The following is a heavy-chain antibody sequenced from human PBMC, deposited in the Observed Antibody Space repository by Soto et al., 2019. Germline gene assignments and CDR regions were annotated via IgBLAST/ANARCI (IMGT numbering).Heavy chain of an antibody. CDR2: NNAGNGNT. J-gene: IGHJ6*02. CDR1: GYTFTSYA. Sequence: GASVKVSCKASGYTFTSYAMHWVRQAPGQRLEWMGCNNAGNGNTEYSQKFQGRVTITRDTSASTAYMEPSSLRSEDTAVYYCASFSKVYYYYGMDVWGQGTTVTVSS. CDR3: ASFSKVYYYYGMDV. V-gene: IGHV1-3*01.